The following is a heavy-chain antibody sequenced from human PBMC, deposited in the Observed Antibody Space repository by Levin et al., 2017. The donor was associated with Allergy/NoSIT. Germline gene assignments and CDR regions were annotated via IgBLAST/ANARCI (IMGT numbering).Heavy chain of an antibody. CDR2: ISYDGSNK. CDR3: ARPLAAANYFDY. CDR1: GFTFSSYA. Sequence: PGGSLRLSCAASGFTFSSYAMHWVRQAPGKGLEWVAVISYDGSNKYYADSVKGRFTISRDNSKNTLYLQMNSLRAEDTAVYYCARPLAAANYFDYWGQGTLVTVSS. D-gene: IGHD6-13*01. V-gene: IGHV3-30-3*01. J-gene: IGHJ4*02.